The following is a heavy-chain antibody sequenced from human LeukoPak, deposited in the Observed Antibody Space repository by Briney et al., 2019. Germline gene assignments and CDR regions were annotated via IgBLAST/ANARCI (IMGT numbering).Heavy chain of an antibody. CDR2: ISKSGDHT. D-gene: IGHD3-16*01. CDR3: ATSWGPDTSAFRWGRDGMDV. Sequence: GGSLRLSCAVSGLTFNNYAMSWVRQAPGKGLEWVSAISKSGDHTYYAASAKGRFTIYRDNSKNTQYLQMNSLRAEDTAVYYCATSWGPDTSAFRWGRDGMDVWGQGTTVIVSS. J-gene: IGHJ6*02. V-gene: IGHV3-23*01. CDR1: GLTFNNYA.